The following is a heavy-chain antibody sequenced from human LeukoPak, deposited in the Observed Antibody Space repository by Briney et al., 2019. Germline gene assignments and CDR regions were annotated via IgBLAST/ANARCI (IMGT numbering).Heavy chain of an antibody. Sequence: GGSLRLSCAASGFSFRIYGIHWVRQAPGKGLEWVAVISYDGNNKYYADSVKGRFTISRDNSKNTLYLRMNSLRAEDTAVYYCARDYIAVAGTTYCGMDVWGQGTTVTVSS. J-gene: IGHJ6*02. CDR2: ISYDGNNK. CDR1: GFSFRIYG. CDR3: ARDYIAVAGTTYCGMDV. V-gene: IGHV3-30*03. D-gene: IGHD6-19*01.